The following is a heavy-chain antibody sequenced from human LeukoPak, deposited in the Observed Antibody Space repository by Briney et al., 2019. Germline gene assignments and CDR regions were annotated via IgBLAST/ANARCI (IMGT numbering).Heavy chain of an antibody. Sequence: GGSLRLSCAASGFTFSSYAMSWVRQAPGKGLEWVSAISGSGGSTYYADSVKGRFTISRDNSKNTLYLQMNSLRAEDTAVYYCAESSGDFYYFDYWGQGALVTVSS. D-gene: IGHD2-21*02. CDR1: GFTFSSYA. V-gene: IGHV3-23*01. CDR3: AESSGDFYYFDY. J-gene: IGHJ4*02. CDR2: ISGSGGST.